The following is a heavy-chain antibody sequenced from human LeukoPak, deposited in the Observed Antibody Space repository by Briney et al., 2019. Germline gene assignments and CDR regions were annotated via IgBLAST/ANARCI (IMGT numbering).Heavy chain of an antibody. CDR3: ARGNNSPPVWWPRAPRSVYYFDY. CDR2: IYTSGST. Sequence: PSETLSLTCTVSGGSISSYYWSWIRQPAGKGLEWIGRIYTSGSTNYNPSLKSRVTMSVDTSKNQFSPKLSSVTAADTAVYYCARGNNSPPVWWPRAPRSVYYFDYWGQGTLVTVSS. CDR1: GGSISSYY. J-gene: IGHJ4*02. D-gene: IGHD4/OR15-4a*01. V-gene: IGHV4-4*07.